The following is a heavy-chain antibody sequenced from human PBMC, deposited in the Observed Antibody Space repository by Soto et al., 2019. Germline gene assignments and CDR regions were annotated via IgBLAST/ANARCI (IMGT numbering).Heavy chain of an antibody. CDR2: ISGGTGTT. CDR3: ATGLSAGFDI. V-gene: IGHV3-23*01. Sequence: GGSLRLSCAVSGITFSDYSINWVRQAPGKGLEWVSGISGGTGTTHYADSVKGRFTISRDNSKNTVYLQMNSLRAEDTALYYCATGLSAGFDIWGQGTMVT. CDR1: GITFSDYS. J-gene: IGHJ3*02.